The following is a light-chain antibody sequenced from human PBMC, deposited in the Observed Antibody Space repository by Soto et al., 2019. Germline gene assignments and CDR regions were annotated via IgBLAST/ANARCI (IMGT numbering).Light chain of an antibody. J-gene: IGKJ2*01. Sequence: DIQMTQSPSTLSASVGDRVNITCRASQSISGWLAWYQQKPGKAPKLLIYKASMLQSGVPSRFRGSGSGTEFPLTITSLQPDDFATDYCQEYNTHSTYTFGQGTTLEIK. V-gene: IGKV1-5*03. CDR2: KAS. CDR1: QSISGW. CDR3: QEYNTHSTYT.